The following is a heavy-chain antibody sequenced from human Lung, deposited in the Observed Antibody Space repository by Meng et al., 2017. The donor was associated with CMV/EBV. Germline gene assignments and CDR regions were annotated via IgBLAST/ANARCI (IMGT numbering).Heavy chain of an antibody. CDR2: IYWNDDK. D-gene: IGHD3-16*02. V-gene: IGHV2-5*01. CDR1: GFSLSTNGVG. Sequence: GXXLVXPTQTLTLTCTFSGFSLSTNGVGVGWIRQPPGKALEWLALIYWNDDKRYSPSLRTRLTITKDTSKNQVVLRMTNLDPVDTATYFCAHRPLYPNVFDFXGQGXMLTVSS. J-gene: IGHJ3*01. CDR3: AHRPLYPNVFDF.